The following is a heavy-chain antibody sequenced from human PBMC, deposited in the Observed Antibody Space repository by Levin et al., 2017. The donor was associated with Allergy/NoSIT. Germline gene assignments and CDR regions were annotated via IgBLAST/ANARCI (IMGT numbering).Heavy chain of an antibody. CDR1: GFTFSDYY. D-gene: IGHD3-22*01. CDR3: ARNDYDSINWPVWY. V-gene: IGHV3-11*01. CDR2: ISSSGSTI. Sequence: GGSLRLSCAASGFTFSDYYMSWIRQAPGKGLEWVSYISSSGSTIYYADSVKGRFTISRDNAKNSLYLQMNSLRAEDTAVYYCARNDYDSINWPVWYWGQGTLVTVSS. J-gene: IGHJ4*02.